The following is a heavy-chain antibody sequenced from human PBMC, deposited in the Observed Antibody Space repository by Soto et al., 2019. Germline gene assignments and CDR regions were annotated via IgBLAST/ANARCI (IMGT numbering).Heavy chain of an antibody. Sequence: QVQLVESGGGVVQPGRSLRLSCAASGFTFSSYGMHWVRQAPGKGLEWVAVISYDGSNKYYADSVKGRFTISRDNSKNTLYLQMNSLRAEDTAVYYCAKRYCGGACYSDYFDYWGQGTLVTVSS. CDR2: ISYDGSNK. CDR3: AKRYCGGACYSDYFDY. V-gene: IGHV3-30*18. D-gene: IGHD2-21*02. CDR1: GFTFSSYG. J-gene: IGHJ4*02.